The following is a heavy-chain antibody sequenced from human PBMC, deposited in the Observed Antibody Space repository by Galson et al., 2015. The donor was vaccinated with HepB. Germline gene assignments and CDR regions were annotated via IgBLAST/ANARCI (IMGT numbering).Heavy chain of an antibody. D-gene: IGHD4-17*01. V-gene: IGHV3-23*01. CDR2: ISGSGGST. J-gene: IGHJ4*02. CDR3: AIKGVYYGDYFDY. CDR1: GLTFSNYD. Sequence: SLRLSCAASGLTFSNYDMTWVRQAPGKGLEWVSSISGSGGSTFYADSVKGRFTISRDNSKNTLYLQMNSLRAEDTAVYYCAIKGVYYGDYFDYWGQGTLVTVSS.